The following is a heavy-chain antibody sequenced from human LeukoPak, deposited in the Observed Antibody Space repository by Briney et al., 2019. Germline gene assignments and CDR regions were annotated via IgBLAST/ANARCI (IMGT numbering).Heavy chain of an antibody. V-gene: IGHV3-74*01. Sequence: GGSLRLSCAASGFTFSDSFMSWVRQAPGKGLVWVSRIKSDGSTNYADSVKGRFTISRDNAKNTVSLQMNSLRAEDTGVYYCARAPSEIGGYYPEYFRHWGQGTLVTVSS. J-gene: IGHJ1*01. D-gene: IGHD3-22*01. CDR1: GFTFSDSF. CDR2: IKSDGST. CDR3: ARAPSEIGGYYPEYFRH.